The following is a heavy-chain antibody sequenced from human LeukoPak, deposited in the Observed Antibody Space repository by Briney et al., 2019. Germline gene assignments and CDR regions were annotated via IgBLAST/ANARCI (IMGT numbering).Heavy chain of an antibody. CDR3: ARVSSGSYFGYYYYYMDA. V-gene: IGHV3-74*01. Sequence: GASLRLSCAAYGFTFSNYWMHWVRQAPGKGLVWVSRINSDGSSTSYADSVKGRFTISRDNAKNTLYLQMNSLRAEDTAVYYCARVSSGSYFGYYYYYMDAWGKGTTVTVSS. J-gene: IGHJ6*03. CDR2: INSDGSST. CDR1: GFTFSNYW. D-gene: IGHD1-26*01.